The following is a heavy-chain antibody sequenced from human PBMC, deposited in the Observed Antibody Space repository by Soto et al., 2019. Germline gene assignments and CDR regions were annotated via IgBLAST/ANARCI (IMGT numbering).Heavy chain of an antibody. Sequence: SETLSLTCTVSGGSISSSRYYWGWIRQPPGKGLEWIGSIYYSGSTYYNPSLKSRVTISVDTSKNQFSLKLSSVTAADTAVYYCARLGTATYYGMDVWGQGTTVTVSS. CDR3: ARLGTATYYGMDV. V-gene: IGHV4-39*01. CDR1: GGSISSSRYY. D-gene: IGHD5-18*01. J-gene: IGHJ6*02. CDR2: IYYSGST.